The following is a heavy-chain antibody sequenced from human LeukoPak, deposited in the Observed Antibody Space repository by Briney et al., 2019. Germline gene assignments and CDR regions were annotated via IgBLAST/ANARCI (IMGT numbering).Heavy chain of an antibody. J-gene: IGHJ4*02. Sequence: GGSLRLSCAASGFTVSSNYMSGVRQAPGKGPEWVSVIYSDGSTYYADSAKGRFTISRDTSKNTLYLQMNSLRTEDTAVYYCARDLAAGGTYPHYWGQGTLVSVSS. D-gene: IGHD6-13*01. CDR2: IYSDGST. CDR1: GFTVSSNY. V-gene: IGHV3-53*01. CDR3: ARDLAAGGTYPHY.